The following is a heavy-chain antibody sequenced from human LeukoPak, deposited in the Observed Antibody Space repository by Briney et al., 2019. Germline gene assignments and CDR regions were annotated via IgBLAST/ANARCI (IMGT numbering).Heavy chain of an antibody. Sequence: SETLSLTCTVSSGAISSHYWSWIRQPPGKGLEWIGYIYYSGRTNYNPSLKSRVTISVDTSKNQFSLKLNSATAADTAVYYCARERVDGYNLRTLDYWGQGTLVTVSS. CDR2: IYYSGRT. CDR3: ARERVDGYNLRTLDY. D-gene: IGHD5-24*01. CDR1: SGAISSHY. J-gene: IGHJ4*02. V-gene: IGHV4-59*11.